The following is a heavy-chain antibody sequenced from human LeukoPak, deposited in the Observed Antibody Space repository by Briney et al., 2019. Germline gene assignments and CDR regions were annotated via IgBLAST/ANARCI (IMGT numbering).Heavy chain of an antibody. D-gene: IGHD2-15*01. CDR1: GFNYCSYE. J-gene: IGHJ4*02. Sequence: GGSLSLSRAPSGFNYCSYEMNWVRPAPGKRLEWVSYISSSGSIISYADSVKGRFTISRDNAKNSLYLQMNSLRADDTAVYYCARGDGSCCGNRQTGVYWGQGTLVTVSS. CDR3: ARGDGSCCGNRQTGVY. CDR2: ISSSGSII. V-gene: IGHV3-48*03.